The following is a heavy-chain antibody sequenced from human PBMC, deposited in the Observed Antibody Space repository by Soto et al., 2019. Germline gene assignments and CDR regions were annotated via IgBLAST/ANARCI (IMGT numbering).Heavy chain of an antibody. Sequence: SETLSLTCTVSGGSISSYYWSWIRQPPGKGLEWIGYIYYSGSTNYNPSLKSRVTISVDTSKNQFSLKLSSVTAADTAVYYCARAVMAAATVVWFDPWGQGTLVTVSS. J-gene: IGHJ5*02. CDR2: IYYSGST. D-gene: IGHD2-21*01. CDR3: ARAVMAAATVVWFDP. CDR1: GGSISSYY. V-gene: IGHV4-59*01.